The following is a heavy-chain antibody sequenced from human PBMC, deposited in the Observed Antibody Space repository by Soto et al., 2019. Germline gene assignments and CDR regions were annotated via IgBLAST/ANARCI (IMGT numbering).Heavy chain of an antibody. D-gene: IGHD3-10*01. CDR1: GGTFSSYV. CDR2: IIPVFRTA. Sequence: QVQLVQSGDEVKKSGSSVKVSCKAFGGTFSSYVISWVRQAPGQGLEWMGGIIPVFRTAKYAQRFQGRVSITVEESTTTTYMDLSSLRSEDTAVYFCATGLYGSGSDIWGKGTMVTVSS. J-gene: IGHJ3*02. CDR3: ATGLYGSGSDI. V-gene: IGHV1-69*01.